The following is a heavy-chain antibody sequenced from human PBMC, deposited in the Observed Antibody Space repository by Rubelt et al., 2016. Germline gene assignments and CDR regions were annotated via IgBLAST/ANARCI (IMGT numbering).Heavy chain of an antibody. Sequence: QVQLQESGPGLVKSSETLSLTCTVSGGSINSYYWSWIRQPPGKGLEWIGYIYYSGITNYNPSLKSRVTISADTSNNQLSLKLSSVIASDTAVYYCARVSSGYCSRINCYLIDYWGQGTLVTVSS. CDR2: IYYSGIT. CDR1: GGSINSYY. V-gene: IGHV4-59*01. D-gene: IGHD2-2*03. J-gene: IGHJ4*02. CDR3: ARVSSGYCSRINCYLIDY.